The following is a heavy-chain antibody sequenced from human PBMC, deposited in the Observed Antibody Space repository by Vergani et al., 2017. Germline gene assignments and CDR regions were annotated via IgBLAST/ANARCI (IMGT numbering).Heavy chain of an antibody. J-gene: IGHJ6*02. CDR1: GYTFTGYY. CDR3: ARDRIVGATWGQTRHYGMDV. D-gene: IGHD1-26*01. Sequence: QVQLVQSVAEVKKPGASVKVSCKASGYTFTGYYMHWVRQAPGQGLEWMGWINPNSGGTNYAQKFQGRVTMTRDTSISTAYMELSRLGSDDTAVYYCARDRIVGATWGQTRHYGMDVWGQGTTVTVSS. CDR2: INPNSGGT. V-gene: IGHV1-2*02.